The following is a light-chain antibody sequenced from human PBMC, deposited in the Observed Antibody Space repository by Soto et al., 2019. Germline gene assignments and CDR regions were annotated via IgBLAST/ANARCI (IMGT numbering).Light chain of an antibody. Sequence: DIQMTQSPSSLSASVGDRVTITCRASQGISTYLVWYQQKPGTVPKLLIFAASTLQSGVLSRFSGSGSGTDFTLTISSLQPEDVATYYCQNYNGAPWTFGQGTKVEIK. CDR2: AAS. J-gene: IGKJ1*01. CDR1: QGISTY. V-gene: IGKV1-27*01. CDR3: QNYNGAPWT.